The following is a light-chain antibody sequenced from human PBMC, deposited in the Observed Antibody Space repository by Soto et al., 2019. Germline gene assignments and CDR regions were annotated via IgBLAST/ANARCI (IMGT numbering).Light chain of an antibody. V-gene: IGLV2-14*01. Sequence: LTQPASVSGSPGQSITISCTGTSSDVGGYNYVSWYQQHPGKAPKLMIYEVSNRPSGVSNRFSGSKSGNTASLTISGLQAEDEADYYCSSYTSSSTPYVFGTGTKSPS. CDR3: SSYTSSSTPYV. J-gene: IGLJ1*01. CDR2: EVS. CDR1: SSDVGGYNY.